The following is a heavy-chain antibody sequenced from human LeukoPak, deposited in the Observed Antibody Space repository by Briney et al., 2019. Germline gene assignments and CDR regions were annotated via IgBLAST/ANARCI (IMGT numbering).Heavy chain of an antibody. CDR2: IYYSGST. V-gene: IGHV4-59*01. CDR1: GGSISSYY. J-gene: IGHJ4*02. D-gene: IGHD2-15*01. Sequence: PSETLSLTCTVSGGSISSYYWSWIRQPPGKGLEWIGYIYYSGSTNYNPSLKSRVTISVDTSKNQFSLKLSSVTAADTAVYYCARDGRYCSGGSCYSGFDYWGQGTLVTVS. CDR3: ARDGRYCSGGSCYSGFDY.